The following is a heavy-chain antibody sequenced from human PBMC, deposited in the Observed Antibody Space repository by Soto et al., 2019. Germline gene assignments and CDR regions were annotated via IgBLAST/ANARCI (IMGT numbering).Heavy chain of an antibody. CDR3: ARPDDSSGWSHKFDP. D-gene: IGHD6-19*01. V-gene: IGHV4-39*01. CDR1: GGSISSSSYY. Sequence: SETLSLTCTVSGGSISSSSYYWGWIRQPPGKGLEWIGSIYYSGSTYYNPSLKSRVTISVDTSKNQFSLKLSSVTAADTAVYYCARPDDSSGWSHKFDPWGQGTLVTVSS. J-gene: IGHJ5*02. CDR2: IYYSGST.